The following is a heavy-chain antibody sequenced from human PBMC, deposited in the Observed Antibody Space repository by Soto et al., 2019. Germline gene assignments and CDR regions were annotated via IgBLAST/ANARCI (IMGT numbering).Heavy chain of an antibody. J-gene: IGHJ6*02. CDR3: ARGYSSSWYEIFYYYGMDV. CDR2: ISYDGSNR. CDR1: GFTFSSYA. Sequence: QVQLVESGGGVVQPGRSLRLSCAASGFTFSSYAMHWVRQAPGKGLEWVAVISYDGSNRYYADSVKGRFTISRDNSKNTLYLQMNSLRAEDTAVYYCARGYSSSWYEIFYYYGMDVWGQGTTVTVSS. V-gene: IGHV3-30-3*01. D-gene: IGHD6-13*01.